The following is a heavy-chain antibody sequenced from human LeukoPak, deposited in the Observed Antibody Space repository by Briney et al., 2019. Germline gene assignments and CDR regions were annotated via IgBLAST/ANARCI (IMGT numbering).Heavy chain of an antibody. Sequence: GASVKVSCKASGGTFSSYAISWVRQAPGQGLEWMGRIIPILGIANYAQKFQGRVTITTDKSTSTAYMELRSLRSDDTAVYYCATGGFGELYSFDYWGQGTLVTVSS. D-gene: IGHD3-10*01. V-gene: IGHV1-69*04. CDR3: ATGGFGELYSFDY. J-gene: IGHJ4*02. CDR1: GGTFSSYA. CDR2: IIPILGIA.